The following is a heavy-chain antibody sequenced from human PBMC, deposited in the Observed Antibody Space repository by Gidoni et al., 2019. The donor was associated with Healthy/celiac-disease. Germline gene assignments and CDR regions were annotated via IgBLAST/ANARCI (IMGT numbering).Heavy chain of an antibody. Sequence: QVQLVESGGGVVQPGRSLRLPCAASGFTFSSYGMHWVRQAPGKGRGWVAVISYDGSNKYYADSVKGRFTISRDNSKNTLYLQMNSLRAEDTAVYYCAKDGIGCTNGVCDFGWFDPWGQGTLVTVSS. J-gene: IGHJ5*02. CDR1: GFTFSSYG. D-gene: IGHD2-8*01. CDR3: AKDGIGCTNGVCDFGWFDP. V-gene: IGHV3-30*18. CDR2: ISYDGSNK.